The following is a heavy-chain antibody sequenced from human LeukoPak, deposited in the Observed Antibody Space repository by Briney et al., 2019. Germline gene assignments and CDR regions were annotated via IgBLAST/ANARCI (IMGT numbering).Heavy chain of an antibody. V-gene: IGHV4-61*02. CDR3: ARTLLHRGYAFEI. Sequence: PAETLSLTCTVAGGSITSGSYYWTWIRQSAGKGLEWIVRMYMNETTNYNPSFKGRVPISVNTSKKQFTLKLSSVTAADTAVYYCARTLLHRGYAFEIWGPGEMVSVSS. J-gene: IGHJ3*02. D-gene: IGHD3-22*01. CDR2: MYMNETT. CDR1: GGSITSGSYY.